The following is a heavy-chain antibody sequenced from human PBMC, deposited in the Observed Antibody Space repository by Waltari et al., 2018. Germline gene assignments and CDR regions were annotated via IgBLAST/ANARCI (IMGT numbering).Heavy chain of an antibody. V-gene: IGHV5-51*01. CDR3: ARRERGDGYTGAFDV. CDR2: IYPGDSET. CDR1: GYSFRNYW. Sequence: EVQLVQSGAEVKKPGESLKISCKGSGYSFRNYWIGWVRQMPGKGLESLGIIYPGDSETRFNPSFQGQVTISVDKSITTAYLQWSSLKASDTAMYYCARRERGDGYTGAFDVWGQGTMVTVSS. J-gene: IGHJ3*01. D-gene: IGHD5-12*01.